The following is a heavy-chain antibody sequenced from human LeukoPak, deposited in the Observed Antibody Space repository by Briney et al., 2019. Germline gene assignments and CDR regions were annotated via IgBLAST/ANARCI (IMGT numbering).Heavy chain of an antibody. D-gene: IGHD2-21*02. J-gene: IGHJ4*02. CDR1: GFTFSSYG. CDR3: AMATARWRGFDY. V-gene: IGHV3-30*02. Sequence: PGGSLRLSCAASGFTFSSYGMHWVRQAPGKGLEWVAFIRHDGSNKYYAYSVKGRFTISRDYSKNTLYLQMNSLRAEETAVYYCAMATARWRGFDYWGQGTLVTVSS. CDR2: IRHDGSNK.